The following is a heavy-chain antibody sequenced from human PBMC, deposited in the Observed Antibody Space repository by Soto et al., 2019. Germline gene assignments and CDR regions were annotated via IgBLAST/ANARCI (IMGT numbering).Heavy chain of an antibody. J-gene: IGHJ4*02. CDR1: GYTFTKYD. V-gene: IGHV1-2*02. CDR2: VNPSSGDT. CDR3: ARDRQYGDYGYSFDF. Sequence: ASVKVSCKASGYTFTKYDIQWVRQAPGQGLKWMGWVNPSSGDTDYAQDFQGRVTLTRDTSVNTVYMELSGLNSDDTALYYCARDRQYGDYGYSFDFWGQGTLVTVSS. D-gene: IGHD4-17*01.